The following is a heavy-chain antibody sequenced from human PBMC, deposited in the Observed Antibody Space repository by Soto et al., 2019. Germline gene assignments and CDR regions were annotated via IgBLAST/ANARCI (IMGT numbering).Heavy chain of an antibody. CDR1: VGSITSGGYY. CDR3: ERERGRSDSSGYYS. J-gene: IGHJ4*02. Sequence: PSQTLSLTCTVSVGSITSGGYYWSGIRQHPGKGLEWIGYIYYSGSTYDNPTLNSRVTISVDTSKHQFSLKLSSVTAAAPAVYYCERERGRSDSSGYYSWSQGTLVTVSS. D-gene: IGHD3-22*01. V-gene: IGHV4-31*02. CDR2: IYYSGST.